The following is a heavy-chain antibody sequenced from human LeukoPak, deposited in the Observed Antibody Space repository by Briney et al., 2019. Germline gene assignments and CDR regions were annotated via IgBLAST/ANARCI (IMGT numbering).Heavy chain of an antibody. CDR1: GDSVASNSTA. J-gene: IGHJ3*01. CDR3: ARGGQGDGYSADEAFDF. V-gene: IGHV6-1*01. CDR2: TYYRSKWYN. Sequence: SQTLSLTCVISGDSVASNSTACNWIRQSPSRGLEWLGRTYYRSKWYNDYAVSVKSRITINPDTSKNQFSLQLNSVTPEDTAVYYCARGGQGDGYSADEAFDFWGQGTMVTVS. D-gene: IGHD5-24*01.